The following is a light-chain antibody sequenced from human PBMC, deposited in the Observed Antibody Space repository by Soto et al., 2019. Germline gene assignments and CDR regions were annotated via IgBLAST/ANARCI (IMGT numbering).Light chain of an antibody. J-gene: IGKJ1*01. V-gene: IGKV1-39*01. Sequence: DIQMTQSPSSLSASVGDRVTITCRASQSISSYLNWYQQKPGKAPKLLIYAASSLQSGVPSRFSGSASGTDLTLTISSLQPEDFATYYCQQSYSTPPAFGQGTKVEIK. CDR1: QSISSY. CDR2: AAS. CDR3: QQSYSTPPA.